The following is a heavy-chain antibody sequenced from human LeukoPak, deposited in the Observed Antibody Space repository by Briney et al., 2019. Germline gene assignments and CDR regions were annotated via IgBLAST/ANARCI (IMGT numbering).Heavy chain of an antibody. Sequence: ASVKVSCKAFGYTFTSNYMHWVRQAPGQGPEWMGVISPSGGSTTYAQKFQGRVTLTRDMSTSTVYMELSSLRSEDTAVYYCAREGNGDYVGNWFDPWGQGTLVTVSS. CDR1: GYTFTSNY. D-gene: IGHD4-17*01. J-gene: IGHJ5*02. V-gene: IGHV1-46*01. CDR3: AREGNGDYVGNWFDP. CDR2: ISPSGGST.